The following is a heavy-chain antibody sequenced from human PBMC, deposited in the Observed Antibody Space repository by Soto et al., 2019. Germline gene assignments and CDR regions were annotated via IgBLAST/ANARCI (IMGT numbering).Heavy chain of an antibody. CDR1: GYTFTSYD. J-gene: IGHJ4*02. CDR3: ARVKSGFSFDY. Sequence: QVQLVQSGAEVKKPGASVKVSCKASGYTFTSYDINWIRQAPGQGLEWMGFMSPHDDNTGYAQKFQGRVTMTRSISTGTFYMELSSLRSDDTAVYYCARVKSGFSFDYWGQGTLVTVSS. D-gene: IGHD3-3*01. CDR2: MSPHDDNT. V-gene: IGHV1-8*01.